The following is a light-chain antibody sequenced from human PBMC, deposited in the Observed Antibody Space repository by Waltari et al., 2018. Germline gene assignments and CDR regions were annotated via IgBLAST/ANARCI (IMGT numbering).Light chain of an antibody. CDR3: QQHYGVLWT. V-gene: IGKV4-1*01. J-gene: IGKJ1*01. Sequence: IVMTQSPDSLAVSLGERATINCKSSQSLLYSYNNKNYLAGYQKKPGQPPKLLIYWASTRESGVPDRFSGSGSGTDFTLTISTLQAEDVAVYYCQQHYGVLWTFGQGTKVEI. CDR1: QSLLYSYNNKNY. CDR2: WAS.